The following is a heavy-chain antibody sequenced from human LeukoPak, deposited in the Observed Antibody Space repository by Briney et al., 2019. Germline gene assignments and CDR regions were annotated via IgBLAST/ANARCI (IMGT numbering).Heavy chain of an antibody. J-gene: IGHJ4*02. D-gene: IGHD6-13*01. Sequence: PGGSLRLSCAASGFTFSSYAMHWVRQAPGKGLEWVAVTSYDGSNKYYADSMKGRFTISRDNSKNTLYLQMNSLRAEDTAVYYCARGSALEVGWDLAAAGTGYFDYWGQGTLVTVSS. CDR3: ARGSALEVGWDLAAAGTGYFDY. CDR1: GFTFSSYA. CDR2: TSYDGSNK. V-gene: IGHV3-30-3*01.